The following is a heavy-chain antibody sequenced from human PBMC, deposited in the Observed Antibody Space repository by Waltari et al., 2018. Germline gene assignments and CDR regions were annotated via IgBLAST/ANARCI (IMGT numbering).Heavy chain of an antibody. CDR2: INTDGSST. Sequence: QTPWKGLVWVSRINTDGSSTSYADSVKGRFTISRDNAKNTLYLQMNSLRAEDTAVYYCARGYSSRSYWGQGTLVTVSS. CDR3: ARGYSSRSY. D-gene: IGHD5-18*01. J-gene: IGHJ4*02. V-gene: IGHV3-74*01.